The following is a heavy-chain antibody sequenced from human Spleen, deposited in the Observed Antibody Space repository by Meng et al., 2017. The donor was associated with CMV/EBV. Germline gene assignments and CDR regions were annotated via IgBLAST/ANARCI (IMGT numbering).Heavy chain of an antibody. Sequence: CAASGFTFSSYAMGWVRQAPGKGLEWVSAISGSGGSTYYADSVKGRFTISRDNSKNTLYLQMNSLRAEDTAVYYCAKDGEAYLYYFDYWGQGTLVTVSS. D-gene: IGHD3-10*01. CDR2: ISGSGGST. CDR3: AKDGEAYLYYFDY. V-gene: IGHV3-23*01. J-gene: IGHJ4*02. CDR1: GFTFSSYA.